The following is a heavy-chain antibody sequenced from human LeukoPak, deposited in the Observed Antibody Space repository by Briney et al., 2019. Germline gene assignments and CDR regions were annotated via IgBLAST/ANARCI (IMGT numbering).Heavy chain of an antibody. J-gene: IGHJ4*02. D-gene: IGHD2-2*02. CDR1: GFTFSSYA. V-gene: IGHV3-23*01. CDR2: ISGSGGST. CDR3: AKLIVVVPAAISD. Sequence: GGSLRLSCAASGFTFSSYAMSWVRQAPGKGLEWVSAISGSGGSTYYADSVKGRFTISRDNSKNTLYLQMNSLRAEDTAVYYCAKLIVVVPAAISDWGQETLVTVSS.